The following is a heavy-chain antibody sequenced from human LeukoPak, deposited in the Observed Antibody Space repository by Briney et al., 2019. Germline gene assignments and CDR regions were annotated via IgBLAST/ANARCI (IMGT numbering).Heavy chain of an antibody. CDR2: IYYSGST. D-gene: IGHD5-18*01. J-gene: IGHJ4*02. Sequence: SETLSLTCTVSGGSTSSYYWSWIRQPPGKGLEWIGYIYYSGSTNYNPSLKSRVTISVDTSKNQFSLKLSSVTAADTAVYYCASKDTAMGYFDYWGQGTLVTVSS. V-gene: IGHV4-59*08. CDR3: ASKDTAMGYFDY. CDR1: GGSTSSYY.